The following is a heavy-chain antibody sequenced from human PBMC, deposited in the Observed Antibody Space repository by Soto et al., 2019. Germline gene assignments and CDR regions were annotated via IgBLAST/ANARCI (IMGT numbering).Heavy chain of an antibody. D-gene: IGHD6-13*01. J-gene: IGHJ6*02. CDR3: ARGVIESSSWGYYYGMDV. CDR1: GYTFTSYD. V-gene: IGHV1-8*01. Sequence: QVQLVQSGAEVKKPGASVKVSCKASGYTFTSYDINWVRQATGQGLEWMGWMNPNSGNTGYAQKFQGRVTMTRNTSISTAYMELSNLRSEDTAVYYCARGVIESSSWGYYYGMDVWGQGTTVTVSS. CDR2: MNPNSGNT.